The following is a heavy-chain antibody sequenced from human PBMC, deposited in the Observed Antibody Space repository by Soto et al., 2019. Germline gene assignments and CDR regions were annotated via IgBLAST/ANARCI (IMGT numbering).Heavy chain of an antibody. J-gene: IGHJ4*02. Sequence: EVQLVESGGGLVRPGGSLRLSCAASEFSFNSHNMNWVSQAPGKGLEWISYISTSGNSIYYADSVKGRFTISRDNAKNSLYLQMNSLRAEDTALYYCARSGNYRLDCWGQGTLVTVSS. CDR1: EFSFNSHN. V-gene: IGHV3-48*01. D-gene: IGHD1-26*01. CDR3: ARSGNYRLDC. CDR2: ISTSGNSI.